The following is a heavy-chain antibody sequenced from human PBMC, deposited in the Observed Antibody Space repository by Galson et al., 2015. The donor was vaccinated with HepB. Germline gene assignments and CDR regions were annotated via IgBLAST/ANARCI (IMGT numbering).Heavy chain of an antibody. Sequence: SLRLSCAASGFTFSSYGMHWVRQAPGKGLEWVAVISYDGSNKYYADSVKGRFTISRDNSMNTLYLQMNSLRAEDTAVYYCAKDGSSSDFDYWRQGTLVTVSS. V-gene: IGHV3-30*18. J-gene: IGHJ4*02. CDR3: AKDGSSSDFDY. CDR2: ISYDGSNK. CDR1: GFTFSSYG. D-gene: IGHD6-13*01.